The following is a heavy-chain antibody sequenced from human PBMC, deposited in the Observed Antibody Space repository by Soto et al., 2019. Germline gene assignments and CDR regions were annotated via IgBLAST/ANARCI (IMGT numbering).Heavy chain of an antibody. CDR2: INHSGST. Sequence: SETLSLTCAVYGGSFSGYYWSWIRQPPGKGLEWIGEINHSGSTNDNPSLKSRVTISVDTSKNQFSLKLSSVTAADTAVYYCAASYGTPFDYWGQGTLVTVSS. V-gene: IGHV4-34*01. J-gene: IGHJ4*02. CDR1: GGSFSGYY. CDR3: AASYGTPFDY. D-gene: IGHD5-18*01.